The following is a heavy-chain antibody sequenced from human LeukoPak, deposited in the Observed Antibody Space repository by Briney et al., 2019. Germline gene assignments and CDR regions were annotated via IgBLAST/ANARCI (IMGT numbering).Heavy chain of an antibody. V-gene: IGHV3-23*01. D-gene: IGHD3-10*01. J-gene: IGHJ4*02. Sequence: GGSLRLSCAASGFTFSSYAMTWVRQAPGKGLEWVSAIGGSGFTTYYADSVKGRFIISRDNSKNTLYLQMNSLRAEDTAVYYCARGSGSYYHLDNWGQGTLVTVSS. CDR1: GFTFSSYA. CDR3: ARGSGSYYHLDN. CDR2: IGGSGFTT.